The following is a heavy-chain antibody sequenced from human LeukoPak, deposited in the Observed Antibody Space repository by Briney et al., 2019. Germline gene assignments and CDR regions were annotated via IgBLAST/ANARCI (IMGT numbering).Heavy chain of an antibody. D-gene: IGHD3-10*01. Sequence: GESLKISCKGSGYSFTNYWIGWVRQMPGKGLEWIGIIYPGDSDTRYSPSFQGQVTISADKSISTAYLQWSSLKASDTAMYYCATRYYYDSGSYSSFDYWGQGTLVTVSS. CDR3: ATRYYYDSGSYSSFDY. CDR2: IYPGDSDT. V-gene: IGHV5-51*01. CDR1: GYSFTNYW. J-gene: IGHJ4*02.